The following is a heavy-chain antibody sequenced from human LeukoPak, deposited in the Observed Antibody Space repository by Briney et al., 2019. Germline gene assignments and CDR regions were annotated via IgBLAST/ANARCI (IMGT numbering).Heavy chain of an antibody. CDR1: GLTFRNYG. V-gene: IGHV3-33*01. Sequence: PGTSLRLSCAASGLTFRNYGMNWVRQAPGKGLEWVTLIWYDGSRDYYVDFVKGRFTVSRDNSRNTLYLQMRNLRAEDTAVYYCATVRGSDWYMDCWGQGTLVTVSS. D-gene: IGHD6-19*01. CDR3: ATVRGSDWYMDC. J-gene: IGHJ4*02. CDR2: IWYDGSRD.